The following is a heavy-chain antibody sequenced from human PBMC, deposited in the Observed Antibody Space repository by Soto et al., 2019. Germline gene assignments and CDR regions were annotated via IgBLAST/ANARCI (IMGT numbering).Heavy chain of an antibody. J-gene: IGHJ4*02. V-gene: IGHV4-39*01. D-gene: IGHD2-8*01. Sequence: LSLTCTVSGGSVSNSNYYWGWIRQSPGKGLEWIGSVYYRGRSYSKSSVKSRVTISVDTSKNQFSLNLNSVTASDTAVYFCVSQRTSVLTQAYFDYWGPGALVTVS. CDR3: VSQRTSVLTQAYFDY. CDR2: VYYRGRS. CDR1: GGSVSNSNYY.